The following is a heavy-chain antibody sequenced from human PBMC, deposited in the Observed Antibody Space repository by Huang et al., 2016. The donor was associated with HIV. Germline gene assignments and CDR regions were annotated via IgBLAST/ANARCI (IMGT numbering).Heavy chain of an antibody. Sequence: EVLLVQSGAELKEPGESLKISCKASGYGFSSYWIGWVRQKPGKGLGWMGSIYPRDSETKYSPSVDGQVTISADKSTRTAYLQWESLKAPDTAIYFCARQVDGFRAHFDFWGQGTLVSVSS. V-gene: IGHV5-51*01. CDR1: GYGFSSYW. CDR3: ARQVDGFRAHFDF. J-gene: IGHJ4*02. D-gene: IGHD5-18*01. CDR2: IYPRDSET.